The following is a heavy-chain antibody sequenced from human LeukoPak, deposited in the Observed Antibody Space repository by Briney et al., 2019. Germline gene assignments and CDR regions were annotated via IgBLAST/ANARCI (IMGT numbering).Heavy chain of an antibody. Sequence: GASVKVSCKASRGTFISYAISWVRQAPGQGLEWMGGIIPIFGTANYAQKFQGRVTITADESTSTAYMELSSLRSEDTAVYYCARDGEHYDFWSGYYNKLNWFDPWGQGTLVTVSS. CDR2: IIPIFGTA. CDR3: ARDGEHYDFWSGYYNKLNWFDP. V-gene: IGHV1-69*13. CDR1: RGTFISYA. J-gene: IGHJ5*02. D-gene: IGHD3-3*01.